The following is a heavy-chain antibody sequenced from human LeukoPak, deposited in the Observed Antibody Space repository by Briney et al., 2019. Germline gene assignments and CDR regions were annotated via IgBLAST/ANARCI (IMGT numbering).Heavy chain of an antibody. CDR1: GFTFSSYE. CDR3: ARDPSAGMGTGFDY. Sequence: PGGSLRLSCAASGFTFSSYEMNWVRQAPGKGLEWVSYISSSGSTIYYADSVKGRFTISRDNAKDSLYLQMNSLRAEDTAVYYCARDPSAGMGTGFDYWGQGTLVAVSS. CDR2: ISSSGSTI. J-gene: IGHJ4*02. D-gene: IGHD1-14*01. V-gene: IGHV3-48*03.